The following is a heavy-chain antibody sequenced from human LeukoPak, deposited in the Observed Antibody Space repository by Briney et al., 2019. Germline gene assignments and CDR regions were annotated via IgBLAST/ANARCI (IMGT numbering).Heavy chain of an antibody. D-gene: IGHD3-10*01. V-gene: IGHV4-39*01. CDR3: ARLDTMVRGVIITLRDFDY. Sequence: SETLSLTCTVSGGSISSSSYYWGWIRQPPGKGLEWIGSIYYSGSTYYNSSLKSRVTISVDTSKNQFSLKLSSVTAADTAVYYCARLDTMVRGVIITLRDFDYWGQGTLVTVSS. J-gene: IGHJ4*02. CDR2: IYYSGST. CDR1: GGSISSSSYY.